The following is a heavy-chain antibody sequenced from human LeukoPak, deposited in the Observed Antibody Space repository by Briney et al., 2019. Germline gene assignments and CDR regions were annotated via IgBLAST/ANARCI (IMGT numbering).Heavy chain of an antibody. CDR2: IYPGDSDT. D-gene: IGHD1-26*01. Sequence: KNGESLKISCKGSGYTFTSYWIGWVRQMPGKGLEWMGIIYPGDSDTRYSPSFQGQVTISADKPISTAYLQWSSLKASDTAMYYCASGIVGVRDAFDIWGQGTMVTVSS. CDR1: GYTFTSYW. V-gene: IGHV5-51*01. J-gene: IGHJ3*02. CDR3: ASGIVGVRDAFDI.